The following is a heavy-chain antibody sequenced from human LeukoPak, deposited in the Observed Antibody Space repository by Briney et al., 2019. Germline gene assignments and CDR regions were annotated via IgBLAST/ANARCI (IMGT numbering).Heavy chain of an antibody. CDR3: ARIVAVGAFDI. J-gene: IGHJ3*02. D-gene: IGHD1-26*01. CDR1: GFTVSSNY. CDR2: IYSGGGT. V-gene: IGHV3-66*01. Sequence: GESLRLSCAASGFTVSSNYMTWVRQAPGKGLEWVSVIYSGGGTNYADSVKGRFTISRDNSKNTLYLQMNSLRAEDTAVYYCARIVAVGAFDIWGQGTMVSVST.